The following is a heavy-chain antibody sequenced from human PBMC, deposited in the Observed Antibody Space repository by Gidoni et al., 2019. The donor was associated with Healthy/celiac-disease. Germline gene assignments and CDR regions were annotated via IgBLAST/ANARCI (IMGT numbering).Heavy chain of an antibody. CDR3: ARPTLAMDTAMVHAEQYFDY. CDR2: INTNTGNP. V-gene: IGHV7-4-1*02. J-gene: IGHJ4*02. D-gene: IGHD5-18*01. Sequence: QVQLVQSGSELKKPGASVQVSCKASGYTFTSYAMNWVRPAPGQGLEWIGWINTNTGNPTYAQGFTGRFVCSLDTSVSTAYLQISSLKAEDTAVYYCARPTLAMDTAMVHAEQYFDYWGQGTLVTVSS. CDR1: GYTFTSYA.